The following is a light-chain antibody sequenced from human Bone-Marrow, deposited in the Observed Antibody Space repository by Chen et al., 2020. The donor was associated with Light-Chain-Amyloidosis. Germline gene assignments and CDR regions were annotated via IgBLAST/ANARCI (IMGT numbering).Light chain of an antibody. Sequence: SYELTQPPSVSVSPGQTARITCSGDDLPTKYAYWYQQQPGQAPVLVIHRDTERPSGISERFSCSSSGTTATLTISVVQAEDEADYHCQSADSSGTYEVIFGGGTKLTVL. CDR2: RDT. J-gene: IGLJ2*01. CDR3: QSADSSGTYEVI. V-gene: IGLV3-25*03. CDR1: DLPTKY.